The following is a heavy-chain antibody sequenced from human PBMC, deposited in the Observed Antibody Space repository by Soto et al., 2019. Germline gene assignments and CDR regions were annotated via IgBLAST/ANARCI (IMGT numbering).Heavy chain of an antibody. CDR1: GFTFSSYA. V-gene: IGHV3-23*01. D-gene: IGHD5-12*01. Sequence: EVQLLESGGGLVQPGVSLRLSCAASGFTFSSYAMSWVRQAPGKGLEWVSAISGSGGSTYYADSVKGRFTISRDNSKNTLYLQMNSLRAEDTAVYYCAKVRWDIVATIPAYVDYWGQGTLVTVS. J-gene: IGHJ4*02. CDR3: AKVRWDIVATIPAYVDY. CDR2: ISGSGGST.